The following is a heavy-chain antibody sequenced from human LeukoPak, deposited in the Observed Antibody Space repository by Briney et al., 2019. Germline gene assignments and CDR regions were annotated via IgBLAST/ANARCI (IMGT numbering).Heavy chain of an antibody. CDR2: ISGSGGST. Sequence: GGSLRLSCAASGFTFSSYAMSWVRQAPGKGLEWVSAISGSGGSTYYADSVKGRFTISRDNSKNTLYLQMNSPRAEDTAVYYCARVRGPGAADYCGGDCFTFDYWGQGTLVTVSS. D-gene: IGHD2-21*02. CDR3: ARVRGPGAADYCGGDCFTFDY. J-gene: IGHJ4*02. V-gene: IGHV3-23*01. CDR1: GFTFSSYA.